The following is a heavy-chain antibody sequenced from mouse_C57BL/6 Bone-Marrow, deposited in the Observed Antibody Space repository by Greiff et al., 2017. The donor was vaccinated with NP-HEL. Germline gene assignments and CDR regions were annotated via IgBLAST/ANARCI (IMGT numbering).Heavy chain of an antibody. CDR3: ARHRDYGNFFDY. V-gene: IGHV5-12*01. Sequence: EVKLMESGGGLVQPGGSLKLSCAASGFTFSDYYMYWVRQTPEKRLEWVAYISNGGGSTYYPDTVKGRFTISRDNAKNTLYLQMSRLKSEDTAMYYCARHRDYGNFFDYWGQGTTLTVSS. CDR2: ISNGGGST. J-gene: IGHJ2*01. D-gene: IGHD2-1*01. CDR1: GFTFSDYY.